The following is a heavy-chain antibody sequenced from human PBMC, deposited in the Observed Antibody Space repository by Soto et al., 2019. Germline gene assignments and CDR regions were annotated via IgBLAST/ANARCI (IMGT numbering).Heavy chain of an antibody. CDR3: ARDSTVVTNDY. CDR2: IYSGGST. CDR1: GFNVSSNY. V-gene: IGHV3-66*01. Sequence: GGSLRLSCAASGFNVSSNYMTWVRQAPGKGLEWVSVIYSGGSTYYADSVKGRFTISRDNSKNTLYLQMNSLRVEDTAIYYCARDSTVVTNDYWGQGTLVTVSS. J-gene: IGHJ4*02. D-gene: IGHD3-22*01.